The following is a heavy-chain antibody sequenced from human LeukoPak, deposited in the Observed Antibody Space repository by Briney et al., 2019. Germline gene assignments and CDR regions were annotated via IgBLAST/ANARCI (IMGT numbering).Heavy chain of an antibody. D-gene: IGHD1-26*01. J-gene: IGHJ4*02. CDR3: ARENSGTFSLDY. V-gene: IGHV3-7*01. Sequence: GGSLRLSCAASGFTFSSYWMSWVRQAPGKGLEWVANIKQDGSEEYYVDSLKGRFTISRDNAKNSLYLQIHGLRAEDTAVYYCARENSGTFSLDYWGQGTLVTVSS. CDR2: IKQDGSEE. CDR1: GFTFSSYW.